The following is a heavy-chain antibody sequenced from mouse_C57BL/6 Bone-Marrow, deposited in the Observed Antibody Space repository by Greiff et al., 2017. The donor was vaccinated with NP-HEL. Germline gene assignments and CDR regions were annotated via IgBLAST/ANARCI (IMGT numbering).Heavy chain of an antibody. CDR2: ISYSGST. D-gene: IGHD1-1*01. J-gene: IGHJ1*03. Sequence: DVKLQESGPGLAKPSQTLSLTCSVTGYSITSDYWNWIRKFPGNKLEYMGYISYSGSTYYNPSLKSRISITRDTSKNQYYLQLNSVTTEDTATYYCARALLRSFWYFDVWGTGTTVTVSS. CDR3: ARALLRSFWYFDV. CDR1: GYSITSDY. V-gene: IGHV3-8*01.